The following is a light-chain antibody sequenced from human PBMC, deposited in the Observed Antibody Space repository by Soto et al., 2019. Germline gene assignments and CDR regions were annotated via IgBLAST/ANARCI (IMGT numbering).Light chain of an antibody. J-gene: IGLJ1*01. CDR2: DVS. CDR1: ISDVGGHGY. CDR3: SAYTTSIALYV. V-gene: IGLV2-14*03. Sequence: QSALTQPASVSGSPGQSITISCTGTISDVGGHGYVSWYQQHPGKAPKLMIYDVSNRPSGVSNRFSGSKSGSTASLTISGLQAEDEADYYCSAYTTSIALYVFGAGTKLTVL.